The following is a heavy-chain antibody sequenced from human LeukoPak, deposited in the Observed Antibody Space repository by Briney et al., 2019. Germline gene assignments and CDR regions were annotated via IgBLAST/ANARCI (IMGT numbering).Heavy chain of an antibody. Sequence: SSETLSLTCTVSGGSISSYYWSWIRQPPGKGLEWIGYIYYSGSTNYNPSLKSRVTISVDTSKNQFSLKLSSVTAADTAVYYCARALYYDFWSGGPGRWFDPWGQGTLVTVSS. J-gene: IGHJ5*02. CDR1: GGSISSYY. CDR2: IYYSGST. V-gene: IGHV4-59*01. CDR3: ARALYYDFWSGGPGRWFDP. D-gene: IGHD3-3*01.